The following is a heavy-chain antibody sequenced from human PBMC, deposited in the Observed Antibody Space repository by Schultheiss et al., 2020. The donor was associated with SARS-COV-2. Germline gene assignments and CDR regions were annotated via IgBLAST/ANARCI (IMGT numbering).Heavy chain of an antibody. CDR1: GFTFSSYE. CDR2: ISSSGSTI. CDR3: ATYCSSTSCWTSYNY. Sequence: GGSLRLSCSASGFTFSSYEMNWVRQAPGKGLEWVSYISSSGSTIYYADSVKGRFTISRDKAKNSLYLQMNSLRAEDTAVYYCATYCSSTSCWTSYNYWGQGTLVTVSS. J-gene: IGHJ4*02. V-gene: IGHV3-48*03. D-gene: IGHD2-2*01.